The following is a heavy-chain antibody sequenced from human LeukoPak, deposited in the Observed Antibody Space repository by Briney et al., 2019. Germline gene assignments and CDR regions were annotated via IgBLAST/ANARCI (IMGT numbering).Heavy chain of an antibody. Sequence: GGSLRLSCAASGFTFSSYSMNWVRQAPGKGLEWVSSISSSSSYIYYADSVKGRFTTSRDNAKNSLYLQMNSLRAEDTAVYYCARDRTTLMTSMVRGVSSFGMDVWGQGTTVTVSS. CDR3: ARDRTTLMTSMVRGVSSFGMDV. CDR2: ISSSSSYI. V-gene: IGHV3-21*01. CDR1: GFTFSSYS. J-gene: IGHJ6*02. D-gene: IGHD3-10*01.